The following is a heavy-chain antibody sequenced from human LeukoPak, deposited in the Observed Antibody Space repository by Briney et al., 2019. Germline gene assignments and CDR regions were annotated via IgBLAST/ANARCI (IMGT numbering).Heavy chain of an antibody. CDR2: ISSSGSTG. CDR1: GFSFRSYE. D-gene: IGHD3-16*01. CDR3: ARELRGVSAYLDF. V-gene: IGHV3-48*03. J-gene: IGHJ4*02. Sequence: GGSLRLSCAVSGFSFRSYEMNWVRQAPGKGLEWVSYISSSGSTGYYADSVKGRFTISRDNAKNSLHLQMNSLRAEDTAVYYCARELRGVSAYLDFWGQGALVTVSS.